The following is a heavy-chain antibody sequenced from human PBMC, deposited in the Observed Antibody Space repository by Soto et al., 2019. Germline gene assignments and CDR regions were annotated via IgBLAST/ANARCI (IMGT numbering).Heavy chain of an antibody. D-gene: IGHD6-19*01. V-gene: IGHV3-23*01. Sequence: GGSLRLSCAASGFTFSNYAMNWVRQAPGKGLEWVSTISGSGGSPYYADSVKGRFTISRDNSKNTLYLQMNSLRAGDSAIYYCAKEGTSGLYYFDYWGQGTPVTVSS. CDR2: ISGSGGSP. CDR3: AKEGTSGLYYFDY. CDR1: GFTFSNYA. J-gene: IGHJ4*02.